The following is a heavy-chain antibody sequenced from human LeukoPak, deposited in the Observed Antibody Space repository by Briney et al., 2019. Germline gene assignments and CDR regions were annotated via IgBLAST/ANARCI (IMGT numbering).Heavy chain of an antibody. J-gene: IGHJ4*02. CDR3: AKTHCSSTSCPIDY. CDR2: ISWNSGSI. CDR1: GFTFDDYA. V-gene: IGHV3-9*01. Sequence: GRSLRLSCAASGFTFDDYAMHWVRQAPGKGLEWVSGISWNSGSIGYADSVKGRFTTSRDNAKNSLYLQMNSLRAEDTALYYCAKTHCSSTSCPIDYWGQGTLVTVSS. D-gene: IGHD2-2*01.